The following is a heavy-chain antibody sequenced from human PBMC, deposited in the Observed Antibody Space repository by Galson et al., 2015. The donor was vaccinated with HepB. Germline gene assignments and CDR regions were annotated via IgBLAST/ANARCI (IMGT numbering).Heavy chain of an antibody. Sequence: SVKVSCKASGYTFTSYTIHWVRQAPGQRLEWMGWINADNGNTKYSQKLQVRVTITRDTSASTAYVELSSLRYEDTAVYYCARDLVVLPAAEPGAFDLWGQGTVVTVSS. CDR3: ARDLVVLPAAEPGAFDL. CDR2: INADNGNT. D-gene: IGHD2-2*01. V-gene: IGHV1-3*01. J-gene: IGHJ3*01. CDR1: GYTFTSYT.